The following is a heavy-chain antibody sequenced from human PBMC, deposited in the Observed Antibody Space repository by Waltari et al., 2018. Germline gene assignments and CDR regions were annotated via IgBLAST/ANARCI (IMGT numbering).Heavy chain of an antibody. J-gene: IGHJ4*02. CDR3: ATSFRGKFDF. V-gene: IGHV3-23*01. CDR2: ITDTGGST. Sequence: EVQLLESGGGLVQPGGSLNLSCAASGFPFSKFGMTWVRQTPGKGLDWFATITDTGGSTFYADSVKGRFAISRDNSKNTLYLQMSSLRAGDTAVYYCATSFRGKFDFWGQGTLVTVSS. D-gene: IGHD3-16*01. CDR1: GFPFSKFG.